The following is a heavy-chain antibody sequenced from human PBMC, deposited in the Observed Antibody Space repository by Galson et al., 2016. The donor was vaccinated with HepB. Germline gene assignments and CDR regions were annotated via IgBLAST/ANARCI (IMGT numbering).Heavy chain of an antibody. J-gene: IGHJ4*02. CDR2: INHSGTT. D-gene: IGHD1-7*01. CDR1: VESFSGFH. V-gene: IGHV4-34*01. Sequence: SETLSLTCAVYVESFSGFHWSWIRQPPGKGLEWVGEINHSGTTNCNTSLKSRVTISVDTSKNQFSLKLTSVTAADTAIYYCARGRAGKTGTFYYFDYWGLGTLVTVSS. CDR3: ARGRAGKTGTFYYFDY.